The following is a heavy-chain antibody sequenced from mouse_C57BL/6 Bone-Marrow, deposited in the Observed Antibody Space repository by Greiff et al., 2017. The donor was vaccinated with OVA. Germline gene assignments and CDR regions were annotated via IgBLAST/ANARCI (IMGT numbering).Heavy chain of an antibody. CDR3: AKPEAAAQATMDY. V-gene: IGHV1-64*01. CDR2: IHPNSGST. D-gene: IGHD3-2*02. CDR1: GYTFTSYW. Sequence: VQLQQPGAELVKPGASVKLSCKASGYTFTSYWMHWVKQRPGQGLAWIGMIHPNSGSTNYNEKFKSKATLTVDKSSSTAYMQLSSLTSEDSAVYYCAKPEAAAQATMDYWGQGTSVTVSS. J-gene: IGHJ4*01.